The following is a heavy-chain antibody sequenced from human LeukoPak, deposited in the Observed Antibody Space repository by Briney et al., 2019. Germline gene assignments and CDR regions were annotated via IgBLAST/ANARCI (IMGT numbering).Heavy chain of an antibody. D-gene: IGHD3-10*01. CDR1: GFSFHYYA. CDR2: IWYDGSNK. Sequence: GGSLRLSCAASGFSFHYYAMHWVRQAPGKGLEWVAVIWYDGSNKYYADSVKGRFTISRDNSKNTLYLQMNSVRAEDTAVYYCARDRSCYGSGSYYIPFDYWGQGTLVTVSS. CDR3: ARDRSCYGSGSYYIPFDY. J-gene: IGHJ4*02. V-gene: IGHV3-33*08.